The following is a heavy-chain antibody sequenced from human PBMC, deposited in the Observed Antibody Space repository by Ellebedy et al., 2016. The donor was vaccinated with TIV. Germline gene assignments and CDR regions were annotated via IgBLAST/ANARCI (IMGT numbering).Heavy chain of an antibody. CDR2: IYSGGDT. CDR3: ASRPNGDYHFLDY. J-gene: IGHJ4*02. CDR1: GGSFSGYY. D-gene: IGHD4-17*01. V-gene: IGHV3-66*01. Sequence: PSETLSLTCAVYGGSFSGYYWSWVRQAPGKGLEWVSVIYSGGDTYYADSVKGRFTISRDNSKNTLYLQMNSLRVEDTAVYYCASRPNGDYHFLDYWGQGTLVTVSS.